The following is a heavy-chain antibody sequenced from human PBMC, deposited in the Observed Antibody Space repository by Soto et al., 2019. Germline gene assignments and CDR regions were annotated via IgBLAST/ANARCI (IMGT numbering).Heavy chain of an antibody. CDR3: ATGGPYYYMDV. V-gene: IGHV3-74*01. CDR2: IDGDGSST. CDR1: GFTFSHHW. J-gene: IGHJ6*03. Sequence: EVQLGESGGGLIQPGGSLRLSCAASGFTFSHHWMHWVRQGPDRGLVWVSRIDGDGSSTTYADSVRGRFTISRDNAKNTLYLQMNRLRVEDTGVYYCATGGPYYYMDVWGKGTAVTVSS. D-gene: IGHD3-16*01.